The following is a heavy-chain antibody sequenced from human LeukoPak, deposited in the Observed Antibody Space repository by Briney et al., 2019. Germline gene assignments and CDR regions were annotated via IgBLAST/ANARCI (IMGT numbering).Heavy chain of an antibody. V-gene: IGHV3-48*03. J-gene: IGHJ5*02. Sequence: PGGSLRLSRAASGFTLSSYEMNWVRQAPGKGLEWVSYISSSGGTTHYADSVKGRFTISRDNAKNSLSLQMNSLRAEDTAIYYCARDSQPFCNNGICYTKYNWFDPWGQGTLVTVSS. CDR2: ISSSGGTT. CDR1: GFTLSSYE. D-gene: IGHD2-8*01. CDR3: ARDSQPFCNNGICYTKYNWFDP.